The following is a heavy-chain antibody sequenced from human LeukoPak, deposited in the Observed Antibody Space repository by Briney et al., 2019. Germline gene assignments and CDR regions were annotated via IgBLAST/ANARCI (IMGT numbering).Heavy chain of an antibody. CDR2: INSDGRMT. Sequence: PGGSLRLSCAASGFTFSSYWMDWVRQAPGKGLVRVSGINSDGRMTRYAESVKGRFTISRDNAKNTLYLQMNSLRAEDTSVYYCARVGSTDGPHAFDIWGQGTMVTVSS. CDR3: ARVGSTDGPHAFDI. V-gene: IGHV3-74*01. J-gene: IGHJ3*02. CDR1: GFTFSSYW. D-gene: IGHD2-21*02.